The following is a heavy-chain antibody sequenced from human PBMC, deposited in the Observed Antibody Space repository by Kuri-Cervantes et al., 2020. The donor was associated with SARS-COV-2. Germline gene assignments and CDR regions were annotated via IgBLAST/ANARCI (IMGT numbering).Heavy chain of an antibody. D-gene: IGHD2-2*01. CDR3: AKRDLYCSSTSCYYYYYYYMDV. CDR2: IKQDGSEK. J-gene: IGHJ6*03. V-gene: IGHV3-7*03. Sequence: ESLKISCAASGFTFSSYWMSWVRQAPGKGLEWVANIKQDGSEKYYVDSVKGRFTISRDNSKNTLYLQMNSLRAEDTAVYYCAKRDLYCSSTSCYYYYYYYMDVWGKGTTVTVSS. CDR1: GFTFSSYW.